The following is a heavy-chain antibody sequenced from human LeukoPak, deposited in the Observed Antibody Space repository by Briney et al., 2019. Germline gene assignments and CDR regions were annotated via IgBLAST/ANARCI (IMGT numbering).Heavy chain of an antibody. D-gene: IGHD3-22*01. V-gene: IGHV4-61*05. CDR2: IYYSRST. J-gene: IGHJ5*02. CDR1: GGSISSSSYY. CDR3: AMIEYGEKTYYYDSSGFQFDP. Sequence: SETLSLTCTVSGGSISSSSYYWGWIRQPPGKGLEWIGYIYYSRSTNYNPSLKSRVTISVDTSKNQFSLKLSSVTAADTAVYYCAMIEYGEKTYYYDSSGFQFDPWGQGTLVTVSS.